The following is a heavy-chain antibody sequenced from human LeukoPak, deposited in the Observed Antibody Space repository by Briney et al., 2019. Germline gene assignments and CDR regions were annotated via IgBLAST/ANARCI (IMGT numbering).Heavy chain of an antibody. CDR2: ISAYNGNT. CDR3: ARDLSIVGATDFDY. J-gene: IGHJ4*02. D-gene: IGHD1-26*01. V-gene: IGHV1-18*01. Sequence: GASVKVSCKASGYTFTSYGISWVRQAPGQGLEWMGWISAYNGNTNYAQKLQGRVTMTTDTSTSTAYMELRSLRSDDTAVYYCARDLSIVGATDFDYWGQGTLVTISS. CDR1: GYTFTSYG.